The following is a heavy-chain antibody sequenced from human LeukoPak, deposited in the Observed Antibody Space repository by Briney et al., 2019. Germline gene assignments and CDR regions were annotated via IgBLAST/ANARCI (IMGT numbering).Heavy chain of an antibody. J-gene: IGHJ4*02. Sequence: KPSETLSLTCAVSGASIRSYYWSWLRQPAGKGLEWIGRIYNNGNTNYNPSLKSRVTMSLDTSRNQFSLNLNSVTAADTAAYYCTRDPPGGGRYPSDYWGQGTLVTVSS. CDR1: GASIRSYY. CDR3: TRDPPGGGRYPSDY. CDR2: IYNNGNT. D-gene: IGHD3-16*02. V-gene: IGHV4-4*07.